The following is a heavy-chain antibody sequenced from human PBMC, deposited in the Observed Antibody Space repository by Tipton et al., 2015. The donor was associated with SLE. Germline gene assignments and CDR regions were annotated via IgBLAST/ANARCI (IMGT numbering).Heavy chain of an antibody. CDR1: GYTFTRSG. CDR3: ARAVAVAGMDFYYVMDV. Sequence: QSGAAVKKPGASVKVSCKASGYTFTRSGISWVRQAPGQGLEWMGWISAYNGNTNYAQKFQGIVTMTTDTSKSTAYMELRSRRSDVTAVYYVARAVAVAGMDFYYVMDVWGQGTAVTVSS. V-gene: IGHV1-18*01. CDR2: ISAYNGNT. D-gene: IGHD6-19*01. J-gene: IGHJ6*02.